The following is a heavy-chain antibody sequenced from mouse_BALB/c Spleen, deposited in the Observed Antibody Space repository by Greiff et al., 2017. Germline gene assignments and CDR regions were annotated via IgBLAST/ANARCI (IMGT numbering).Heavy chain of an antibody. CDR1: GYTFTDYN. CDR2: IYPYNGGT. V-gene: IGHV1S29*02. Sequence: DVKLQESGPELVKPGASVKISCKASGYTFTDYNMHWVKQSHGKSLKWIGYIYPYNGGTGYNQKFKSKATLTVDNSSSTAYMELRSLTSEDSAVYYYARSDSHDWGYWGQGTTLTVSS. CDR3: ARSDSHDWGY. D-gene: IGHD6-1*01. J-gene: IGHJ2*01.